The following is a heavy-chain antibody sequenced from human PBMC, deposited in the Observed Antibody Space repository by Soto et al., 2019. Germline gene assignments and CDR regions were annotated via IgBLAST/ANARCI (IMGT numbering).Heavy chain of an antibody. CDR3: AKVKNLGLNYCYGMDV. D-gene: IGHD1-26*01. J-gene: IGHJ6*02. CDR1: GFTFSGYS. Sequence: QVQLVESGGGGVQPGKSLRLSCAASGFTFSGYSMHWVRQAPGKGLEWVAVISSDGNHKYYADSVKGRFTISRDNSRNTLVLQMNSLRVEDTAVYYCAKVKNLGLNYCYGMDVWGQGTTVTVSS. V-gene: IGHV3-30*18. CDR2: ISSDGNHK.